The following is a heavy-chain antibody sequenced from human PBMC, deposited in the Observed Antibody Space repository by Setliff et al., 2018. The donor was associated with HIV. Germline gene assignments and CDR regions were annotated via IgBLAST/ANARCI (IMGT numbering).Heavy chain of an antibody. CDR3: ARRRGYGYGSDAFDF. V-gene: IGHV4-39*02. D-gene: IGHD5-18*01. Sequence: SETLSLTCTVSGGSISSSGYYWGWIRQPPGKGLEWIGSIYYSGSTYYNQSLKSRVTISVDTSKNHFSLKLSSVTAADTAVYYCARRRGYGYGSDAFDFWGQGTMVTV. CDR2: IYYSGST. J-gene: IGHJ3*01. CDR1: GGSISSSGYY.